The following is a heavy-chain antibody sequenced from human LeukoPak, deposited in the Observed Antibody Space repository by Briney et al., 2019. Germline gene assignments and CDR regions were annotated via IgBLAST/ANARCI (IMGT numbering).Heavy chain of an antibody. V-gene: IGHV4-4*07. CDR3: ARAGVYSSSWGYFDY. Sequence: HPSETLSLTSTVSAGSITSYYCSCIRQPAGKGLEWIGRIYTSGSTNYNPSLKSRVTISVDKSKNQFSLKLSSVTAADTAVYYCARAGVYSSSWGYFDYWGQGTLVTVSS. CDR2: IYTSGST. CDR1: AGSITSYY. D-gene: IGHD6-13*01. J-gene: IGHJ4*02.